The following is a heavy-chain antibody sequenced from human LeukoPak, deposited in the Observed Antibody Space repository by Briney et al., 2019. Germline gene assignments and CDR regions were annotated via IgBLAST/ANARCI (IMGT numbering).Heavy chain of an antibody. V-gene: IGHV4-59*01. CDR2: IYYSGST. D-gene: IGHD3-10*01. Sequence: SETLSLTCTVSGGSISSYYWSWIRQPPGKGLGWIGYIYYSGSTNYNPSLKSRVTISVDTSKNQFSLKLSSVTAADTAVYYCARSQALLLWFGDNYGMDVWGQGTTVTVSS. CDR3: ARSQALLLWFGDNYGMDV. J-gene: IGHJ6*02. CDR1: GGSISSYY.